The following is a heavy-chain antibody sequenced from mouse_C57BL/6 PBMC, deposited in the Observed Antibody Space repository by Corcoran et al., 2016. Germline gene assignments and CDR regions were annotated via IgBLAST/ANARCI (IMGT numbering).Heavy chain of an antibody. Sequence: EVQLQQSGPELVKPGASVKISCKASGYTFTDYYMNWVKQSHGKSLEWIGDINPNNGGTSYNQKFKGKATLTVDKSSSTAYMELRSLTSEDSAVYCCARHDYWFAYWGQGTLVTVSA. J-gene: IGHJ3*01. CDR3: ARHDYWFAY. V-gene: IGHV1-26*01. CDR1: GYTFTDYY. CDR2: INPNNGGT. D-gene: IGHD2-4*01.